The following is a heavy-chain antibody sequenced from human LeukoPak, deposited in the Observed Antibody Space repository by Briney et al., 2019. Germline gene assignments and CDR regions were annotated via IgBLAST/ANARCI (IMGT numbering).Heavy chain of an antibody. D-gene: IGHD4-17*01. CDR1: GFTFSRYS. CDR3: ARDRIIYGDYGDAFDI. CDR2: XXXSSSYI. Sequence: GGSLRLSCAASGFTFSRYSMNWVRQAPGRGLXXXXXXXXSSSYIYYADSLKGRFTISRDNAKNSLYLQMNSLRAEDTAVYFCARDRIIYGDYGDAFDIWGQGTMVTVSS. V-gene: IGHV3-21*01. J-gene: IGHJ3*02.